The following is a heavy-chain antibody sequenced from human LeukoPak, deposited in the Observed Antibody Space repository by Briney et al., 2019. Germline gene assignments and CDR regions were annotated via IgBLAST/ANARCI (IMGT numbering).Heavy chain of an antibody. J-gene: IGHJ3*02. Sequence: ASVKVSCKVSGYTLTELSMHWVRQAPGKGLEWMGGFDPEDGETIYAQKFQGRVTMTEDTSTDTAYMELSSLRSEDTAVYYCATARVEWFGGPRLADAFDIWGQGTMVTVSS. D-gene: IGHD3-10*01. V-gene: IGHV1-24*01. CDR2: FDPEDGET. CDR3: ATARVEWFGGPRLADAFDI. CDR1: GYTLTELS.